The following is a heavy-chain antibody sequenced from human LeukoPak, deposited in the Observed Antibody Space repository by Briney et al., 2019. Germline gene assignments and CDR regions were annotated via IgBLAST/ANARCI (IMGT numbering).Heavy chain of an antibody. CDR1: RFSFSNYW. CDR3: AKDLWFNYYYGMDV. V-gene: IGHV3-30*18. CDR2: ISYDGSNK. D-gene: IGHD2-21*01. J-gene: IGHJ6*02. Sequence: PGGSLRLSCAASRFSFSNYWMHWVRQAPGKGLEWVAVISYDGSNKYYADSVKGRFTISRDNSKNTLYLQMNSLRAEDTAVYYCAKDLWFNYYYGMDVWGQGTTVTVSS.